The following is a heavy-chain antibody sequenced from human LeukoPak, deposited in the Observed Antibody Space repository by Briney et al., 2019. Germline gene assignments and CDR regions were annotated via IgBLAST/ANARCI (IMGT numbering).Heavy chain of an antibody. CDR1: GGSPSSYY. V-gene: IGHV4-59*01. CDR2: IYYSGST. Sequence: SETLSLTCTVSGGSPSSYYRRWIWQPPRKGLERIGYIYYSGSTNYNPSLKSRVTISVDTSKNQFSLKLSSVTAADTDVYYCAAGGYSGYDDFDYWGQGTLVTVSS. CDR3: AAGGYSGYDDFDY. J-gene: IGHJ4*02. D-gene: IGHD5-12*01.